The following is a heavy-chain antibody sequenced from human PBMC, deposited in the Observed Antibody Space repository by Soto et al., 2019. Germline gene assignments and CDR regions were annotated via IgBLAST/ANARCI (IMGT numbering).Heavy chain of an antibody. Sequence: EVQLLVSGGGLVQPGGSLRLSCEASGFTFSSYAMTWVRQAPGKGLEWVSASGSGGCAFYSDSVKGRFTISRDNSRNTLYLHLHSLRVDDTAVYFCAKATGPTIYWGQGTLVTVSS. CDR3: AKATGPTIY. CDR1: GFTFSSYA. J-gene: IGHJ4*02. D-gene: IGHD1-1*01. V-gene: IGHV3-23*01. CDR2: SGSGGCA.